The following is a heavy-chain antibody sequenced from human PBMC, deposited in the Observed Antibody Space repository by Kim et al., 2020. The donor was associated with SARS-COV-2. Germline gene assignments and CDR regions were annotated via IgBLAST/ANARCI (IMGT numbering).Heavy chain of an antibody. V-gene: IGHV4-59*08. CDR1: GGSISSYY. J-gene: IGHJ3*02. CDR3: ARHLRYFDWLLGAFDI. D-gene: IGHD3-9*01. CDR2: IYYSGST. Sequence: SETLSLTCTVSGGSISSYYWSWIRQPPGKGLEWIGYIYYSGSTNYNPSLKSRVTISVDTSKNQFSLKLSSVTAADTAVYYCARHLRYFDWLLGAFDIWGQGTMVTVSS.